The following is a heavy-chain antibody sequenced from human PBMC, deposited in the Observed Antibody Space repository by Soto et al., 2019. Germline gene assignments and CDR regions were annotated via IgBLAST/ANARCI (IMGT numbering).Heavy chain of an antibody. J-gene: IGHJ6*03. CDR2: ISWNSGSI. V-gene: IGHV3-9*01. Sequence: EVQLVESGGGLVQPGRSLRLSCAASGFTFDDYAMHWVRQAPGKGLEWVSGISWNSGSIGYADSVKGRFTISRDNAKNSLYLQMNSLRAEDTALYYCAKDNLDIVVIPAAMKMTTVTNYYYYYMDVWGKGTTVTVSS. CDR3: AKDNLDIVVIPAAMKMTTVTNYYYYYMDV. D-gene: IGHD2-2*03. CDR1: GFTFDDYA.